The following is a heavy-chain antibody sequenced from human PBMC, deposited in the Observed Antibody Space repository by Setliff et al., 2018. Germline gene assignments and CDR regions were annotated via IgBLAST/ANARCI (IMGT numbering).Heavy chain of an antibody. Sequence: TVSGASVSSFDYYWSWIRQPPGKGLEYIGHISHGVSTSYSPSLKSRLSISADTSKNQFSLKLTSVTAADTAVYYCARTHCTTTSCFYFHYWGQGTVVTVSS. CDR2: ISHGVST. D-gene: IGHD2-2*01. V-gene: IGHV4-30-4*01. CDR3: ARTHCTTTSCFYFHY. CDR1: GASVSSFDYY. J-gene: IGHJ4*02.